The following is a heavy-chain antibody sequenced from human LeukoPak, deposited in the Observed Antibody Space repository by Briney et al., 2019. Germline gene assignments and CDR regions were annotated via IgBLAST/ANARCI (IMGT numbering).Heavy chain of an antibody. D-gene: IGHD4-17*01. CDR1: GFTVSSNY. V-gene: IGHV3-53*01. CDR2: IYSGSST. CDR3: ARDRPVTSIDY. Sequence: GGSLRLSCAASGFTVSSNYMSWVRQAPGKGLEWLAVIYSGSSTYYADSVKGRFTISRDNSKNTLYLQMNSLRAEDTAVYYCARDRPVTSIDYWGQGTLVTVSS. J-gene: IGHJ4*02.